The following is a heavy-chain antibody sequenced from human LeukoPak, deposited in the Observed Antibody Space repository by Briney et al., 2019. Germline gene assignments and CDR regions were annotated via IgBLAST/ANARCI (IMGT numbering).Heavy chain of an antibody. CDR2: ISSSGSTI. CDR1: GFTFSDYY. D-gene: IGHD2-15*01. J-gene: IGHJ4*02. CDR3: ARDGPRISGGHDY. Sequence: PGGSLRLSCAASGFTFSDYYMSWMRQAPGQGLEWVSYISSSGSTIYYADSVKGRFTISRDNAKNPLYLQMNSLRAEDTAVYYCARDGPRISGGHDYWGQGTLVTVSS. V-gene: IGHV3-11*01.